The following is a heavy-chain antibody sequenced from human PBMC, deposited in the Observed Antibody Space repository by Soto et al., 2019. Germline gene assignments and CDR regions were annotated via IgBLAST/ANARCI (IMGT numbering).Heavy chain of an antibody. CDR1: GFNFIRKY. V-gene: IGHV3-66*02. J-gene: IGHJ4*02. D-gene: IGHD2-21*02. Sequence: GGSLRLSCAASGFNFIRKYMIWVRQAPGKGLEWVSILYSGGTTYYADSVKGRFTISRDNSRNTVYLQVNSLRIEDTAVYYCARRLTTTVTAMGYWGQGTPVTVSS. CDR3: ARRLTTTVTAMGY. CDR2: LYSGGTT.